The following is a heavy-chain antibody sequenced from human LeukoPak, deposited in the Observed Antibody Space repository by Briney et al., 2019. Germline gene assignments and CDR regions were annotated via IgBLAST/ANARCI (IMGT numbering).Heavy chain of an antibody. D-gene: IGHD3-22*01. Sequence: QASETLSLTCTVSGGSISSYYWSWIRQPPGKGLEWIGYIYYSGSTNYNPSLKSRVTISVDTSKNQFSLKLSSVTAADTAVYYCARVSLYYYDSSGYYYFDYWGQGTLVTVSS. CDR3: ARVSLYYYDSSGYYYFDY. J-gene: IGHJ4*02. V-gene: IGHV4-59*01. CDR1: GGSISSYY. CDR2: IYYSGST.